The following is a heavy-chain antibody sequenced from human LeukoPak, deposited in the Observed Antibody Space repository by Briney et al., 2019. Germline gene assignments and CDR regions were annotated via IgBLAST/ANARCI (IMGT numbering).Heavy chain of an antibody. CDR2: IFGSGST. CDR1: GGSISVYY. CDR3: VRDCSGGSCYPDAFDI. J-gene: IGHJ3*02. Sequence: PSETLSLTCTVSGGSISVYYWHWIRQPAGKGLEWIGRIFGSGSTNYNPSLKSRATMSVDTSKNHFSLNLRYVTAADTAIYYCVRDCSGGSCYPDAFDIWGQGTMVTVSS. D-gene: IGHD2-15*01. V-gene: IGHV4-4*07.